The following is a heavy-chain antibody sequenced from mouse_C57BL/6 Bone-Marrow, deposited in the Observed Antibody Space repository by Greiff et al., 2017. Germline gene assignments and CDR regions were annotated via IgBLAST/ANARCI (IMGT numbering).Heavy chain of an antibody. J-gene: IGHJ2*01. CDR2: IYPRSGNT. Sequence: VQLQQSGAELARPGASVKLSCKASGYTFTSYGISWVKQRTGQGLEWIGEIYPRSGNTYYNEKFKGKATLTADKSSSTAYMELRSLTAEDSAVYFCARKRECYSIDYWGQGTTLTVSS. D-gene: IGHD2-12*01. CDR1: GYTFTSYG. CDR3: ARKRECYSIDY. V-gene: IGHV1-81*01.